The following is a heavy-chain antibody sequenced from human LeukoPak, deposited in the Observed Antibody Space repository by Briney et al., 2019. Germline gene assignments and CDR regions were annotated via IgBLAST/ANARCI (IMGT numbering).Heavy chain of an antibody. V-gene: IGHV4-59*01. CDR2: IYYSGST. J-gene: IGHJ5*02. Sequence: KPSETLSLTCTVSGGSISSYYWSWIRQPPGKGLEWIGYIYYSGSTNYNPSLKSRVTISVDTSKNQFSLKLSSVTAADTAVYYCARLTVGDIVVVPAANPIGWFDPWGQGTLVTVSS. D-gene: IGHD2-2*01. CDR3: ARLTVGDIVVVPAANPIGWFDP. CDR1: GGSISSYY.